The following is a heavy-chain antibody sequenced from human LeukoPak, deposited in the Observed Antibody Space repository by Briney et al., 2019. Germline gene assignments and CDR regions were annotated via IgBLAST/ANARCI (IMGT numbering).Heavy chain of an antibody. D-gene: IGHD3-22*01. CDR3: TSGRGFYYDT. J-gene: IGHJ5*02. Sequence: GGSLRLSCAASTFTFNNAWVNWVRQAPGKGLGWVGRIKSKTDGGTRDYAAPVKGRFTISRDDSTNTLYLQMNSLTTEDTAVYYCTSGRGFYYDTWDQGTLVTVSS. CDR2: IKSKTDGGTR. V-gene: IGHV3-15*07. CDR1: TFTFNNAW.